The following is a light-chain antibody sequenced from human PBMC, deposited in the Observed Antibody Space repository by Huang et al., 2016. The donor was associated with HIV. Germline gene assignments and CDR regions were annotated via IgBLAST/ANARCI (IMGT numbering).Light chain of an antibody. CDR1: QSLVHSDGNTS. V-gene: IGKV2-30*02. J-gene: IGKJ2*01. CDR2: KGS. CDR3: MQGTHWPPYT. Sequence: DVVMTQSPLSLPVSLGQPASISCRSSQSLVHSDGNTSLNWFQQRPGQYPRRLNYKGSTRDSGVPDRVSGSGSGTDFTLKSSRVEAEDVGVYYCMQGTHWPPYTFGQGTKLEIK.